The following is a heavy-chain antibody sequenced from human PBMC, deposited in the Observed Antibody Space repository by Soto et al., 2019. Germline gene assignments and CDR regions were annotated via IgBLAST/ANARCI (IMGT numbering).Heavy chain of an antibody. CDR1: GGSITSYY. D-gene: IGHD4-17*01. J-gene: IGHJ4*02. Sequence: SETLSLTCSVSGGSITSYYWSWIRQPPGKGLEWIGYIYYSGNTNYNPSLKSRVTISVDTSKNQFSLKLSSVTAADTAVYYCGRTLYGDNVDYWGQGTLVTSPQ. CDR2: IYYSGNT. V-gene: IGHV4-59*01. CDR3: GRTLYGDNVDY.